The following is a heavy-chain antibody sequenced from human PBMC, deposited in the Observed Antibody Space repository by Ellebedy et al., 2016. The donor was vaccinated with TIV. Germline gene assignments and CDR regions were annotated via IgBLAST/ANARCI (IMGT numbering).Heavy chain of an antibody. V-gene: IGHV1-69*13. CDR2: IIPIFGTA. J-gene: IGHJ4*02. Sequence: ASVKVSCKASGGTFSSYAISWVRQAPGQGLEWMGGIIPIFGTANYAQKFQGRVTITADESTSTAYMELSSLRSEDTAVYYCASEDYSYGHGSFDYWGQGTLVTVSS. CDR1: GGTFSSYA. D-gene: IGHD5-18*01. CDR3: ASEDYSYGHGSFDY.